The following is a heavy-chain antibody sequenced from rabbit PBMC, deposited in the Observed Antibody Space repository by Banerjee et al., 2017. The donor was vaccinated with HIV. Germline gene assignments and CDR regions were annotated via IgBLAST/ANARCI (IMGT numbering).Heavy chain of an antibody. J-gene: IGHJ4*01. D-gene: IGHD8-1*01. Sequence: QEQLVESGGGLVQPEGSLTLTCTASGFSFSSSYWICWVRQAPGKGLEWIACIYAGSSGNTYYASWAKGRFTISKTSSTTVTLQMTSLTAADTATYFCARFDTAGSSASNLWGPGTLVTVS. CDR3: ARFDTAGSSASNL. CDR1: GFSFSSSYW. V-gene: IGHV1S45*01. CDR2: IYAGSSGNT.